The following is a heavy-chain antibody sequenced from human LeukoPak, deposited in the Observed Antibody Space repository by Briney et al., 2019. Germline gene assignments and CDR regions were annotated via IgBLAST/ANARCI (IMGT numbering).Heavy chain of an antibody. Sequence: ASVKVSCKASGYTFTSYGISWVRQAPGQGLEWRGWISAYNGNTNYAQKLQGRVTMTTDTSTSTAYMELRSLRSDDTAVYYCARRGLSYSGSYPNFDYWGQGTLVTVAS. J-gene: IGHJ4*02. V-gene: IGHV1-18*01. D-gene: IGHD1-26*01. CDR1: GYTFTSYG. CDR3: ARRGLSYSGSYPNFDY. CDR2: ISAYNGNT.